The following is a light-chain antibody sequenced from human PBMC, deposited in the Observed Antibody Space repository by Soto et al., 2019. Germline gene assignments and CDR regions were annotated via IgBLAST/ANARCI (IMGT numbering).Light chain of an antibody. Sequence: IVLTQSPATLSLSPGERATLSCRASQSVSSYLAWYQQKPGQAPRLLIYDASNRATGIPARFSGSGSGTDFTLTISRLEPEDFAVYYCQQRSNWPPFLTFGGGTKVEIK. J-gene: IGKJ4*01. V-gene: IGKV3-11*01. CDR1: QSVSSY. CDR2: DAS. CDR3: QQRSNWPPFLT.